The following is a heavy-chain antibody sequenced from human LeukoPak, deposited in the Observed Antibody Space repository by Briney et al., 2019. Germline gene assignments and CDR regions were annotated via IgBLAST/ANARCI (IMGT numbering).Heavy chain of an antibody. V-gene: IGHV3-30*02. CDR2: IRKDGSDK. CDR3: AKDSNWAFDY. J-gene: IGHJ4*02. Sequence: PGGSLRLSCAASGFTFSRYGMHWVRQAPGKGLEWVTYIRKDGSDKYYADSVKGRFTISRDSSKNMVYLQMNSLRAEDTAVYYCAKDSNWAFDYWGQGTLVSVSS. D-gene: IGHD7-27*01. CDR1: GFTFSRYG.